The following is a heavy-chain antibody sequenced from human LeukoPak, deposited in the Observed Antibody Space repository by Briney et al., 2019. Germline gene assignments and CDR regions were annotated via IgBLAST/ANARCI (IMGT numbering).Heavy chain of an antibody. Sequence: PSETLSLTCTVSGASFSSASYWTWIRQPPGKGVEWIAHIYNGVNTNCNPSLKSRVTISVDTSKNQFSLRLNSVTAADTAVYYCARSRAFNSGAFDPWGQGSLVTVSS. V-gene: IGHV4-61*01. CDR3: ARSRAFNSGAFDP. D-gene: IGHD1-26*01. CDR1: GASFSSASY. CDR2: IYNGVNT. J-gene: IGHJ5*02.